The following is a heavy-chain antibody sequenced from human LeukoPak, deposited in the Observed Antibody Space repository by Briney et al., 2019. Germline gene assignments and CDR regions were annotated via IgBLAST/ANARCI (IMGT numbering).Heavy chain of an antibody. CDR3: AKPSVGYCSNTTCPGYFAY. D-gene: IGHD2-2*01. V-gene: IGHV3-30*02. CDR1: GFTFSSYG. CDR2: IRYDGSNK. Sequence: GGSLRLSCAASGFTFSSYGIHWVRQAPGKGLEWVAFIRYDGSNKYYAHSVKGRFTISRDNSKNTLYLQMNSLRAEDTAVYYCAKPSVGYCSNTTCPGYFAYWGQGTLVTVSS. J-gene: IGHJ4*02.